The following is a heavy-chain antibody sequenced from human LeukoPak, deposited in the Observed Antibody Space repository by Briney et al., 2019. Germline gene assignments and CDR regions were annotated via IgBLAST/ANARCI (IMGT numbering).Heavy chain of an antibody. D-gene: IGHD3-22*01. CDR3: AKDSGYYGSFDY. J-gene: IGHJ4*02. CDR2: MSSDGTET. CDR1: GFIITDYW. V-gene: IGHV3-74*01. Sequence: GGSLRLSCALPGFIITDYWMHWVSQTPGKGLTWVSTMSSDGTETFYADSVKGRFIISRDTAKNSLYLQMNSLRAEDTALYYCAKDSGYYGSFDYWGQGTLVTVSS.